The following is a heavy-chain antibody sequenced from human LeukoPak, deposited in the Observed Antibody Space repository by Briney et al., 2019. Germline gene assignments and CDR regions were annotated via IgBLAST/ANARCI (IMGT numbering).Heavy chain of an antibody. D-gene: IGHD2/OR15-2a*01. V-gene: IGHV3-7*01. Sequence: GGSLRLSCAASGFTFSSYWMSWVRQAPGKGLEWVANIKQDGSEKYYVDSVKGRFTISRDNAKNSLFLQMDSLTVEDTAIYYCARDFYDGFALDYWGQGIPVTVSS. J-gene: IGHJ4*02. CDR3: ARDFYDGFALDY. CDR2: IKQDGSEK. CDR1: GFTFSSYW.